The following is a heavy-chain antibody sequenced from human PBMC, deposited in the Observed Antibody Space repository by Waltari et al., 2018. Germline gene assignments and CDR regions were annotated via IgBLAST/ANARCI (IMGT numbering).Heavy chain of an antibody. J-gene: IGHJ4*02. CDR1: GGSIDSGSYY. D-gene: IGHD1-26*01. V-gene: IGHV4-61*02. Sequence: QVQLQESGPGLVKPSQTLSLTCTVSGGSIDSGSYYWSWIRQPAGKGLEWIGRIYTSGSTTYNPSLKIRVTISVDTSKNQFSLNLSSVTAADTAVYYCARGPLLSKVDYWGQGTLVAVSS. CDR3: ARGPLLSKVDY. CDR2: IYTSGST.